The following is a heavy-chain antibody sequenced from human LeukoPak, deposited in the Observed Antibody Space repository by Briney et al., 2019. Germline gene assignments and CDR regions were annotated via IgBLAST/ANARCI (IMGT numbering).Heavy chain of an antibody. Sequence: GESLKISCKGSGYSFTSYWIGWVRQLPGKGLEWMGIIYPGDSDTRYSPSFQGQVTISADKSISTAYLQWSSLKASDTAMYCCARQAEAVAWPYFDYWGQGTLVTVSS. D-gene: IGHD6-19*01. V-gene: IGHV5-51*01. J-gene: IGHJ4*02. CDR1: GYSFTSYW. CDR2: IYPGDSDT. CDR3: ARQAEAVAWPYFDY.